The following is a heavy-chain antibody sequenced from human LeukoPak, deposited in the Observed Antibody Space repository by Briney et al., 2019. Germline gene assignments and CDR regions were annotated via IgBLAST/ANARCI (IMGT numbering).Heavy chain of an antibody. Sequence: PSETLSLTCTVSGGSISSYYWSWIRQPPGKGLDWIGYISYPGSTNYNPSLNSRVTISIDTSKNQFSLKLSSVTAADTAVYYCASSTMDRWFDPWGQGTLVTVSS. D-gene: IGHD3-10*01. CDR3: ASSTMDRWFDP. CDR1: GGSISSYY. V-gene: IGHV4-59*01. J-gene: IGHJ5*02. CDR2: ISYPGST.